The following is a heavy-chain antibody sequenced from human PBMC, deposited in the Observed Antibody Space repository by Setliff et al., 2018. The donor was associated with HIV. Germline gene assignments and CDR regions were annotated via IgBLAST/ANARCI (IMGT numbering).Heavy chain of an antibody. Sequence: KSSETLSLTCTVSGGSISSGGPGYYWGWVRQPPGGGLEWIGSIYYGGSTYYNPSLNSRVTISVDTSKNQFSLKLSSVTAADTAMYYCARDRLVDTVMITDYWGQGTLVTVSS. CDR2: IYYGGST. V-gene: IGHV4-39*07. J-gene: IGHJ4*02. CDR1: GGSISSGGPGYY. D-gene: IGHD3-16*01. CDR3: ARDRLVDTVMITDY.